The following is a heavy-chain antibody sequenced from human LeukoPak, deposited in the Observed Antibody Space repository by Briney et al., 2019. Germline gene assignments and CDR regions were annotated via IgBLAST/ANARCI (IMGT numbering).Heavy chain of an antibody. D-gene: IGHD2-2*01. Sequence: GGSLRLSCAASGFIFSSYSMNWVRQAPGKGLEWVSYISSSGSTIYYADSVKGRFTISRDNAKNSLYLQMNSLRAEDTAVYYCAVLTYQLLDYYFDYWGQGTLVTVSS. CDR3: AVLTYQLLDYYFDY. V-gene: IGHV3-48*01. CDR1: GFIFSSYS. J-gene: IGHJ4*02. CDR2: ISSSGSTI.